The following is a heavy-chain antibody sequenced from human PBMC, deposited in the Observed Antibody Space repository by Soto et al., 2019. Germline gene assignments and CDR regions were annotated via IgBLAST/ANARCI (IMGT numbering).Heavy chain of an antibody. V-gene: IGHV3-33*01. D-gene: IGHD3-3*01. CDR3: ARDFKYGIFGGWFDP. CDR1: GFTFSSYG. J-gene: IGHJ5*02. Sequence: GGSLRLSCAASGFTFSSYGMHWVRQAPGKGLEWVAVIWYDGSNKYYADSVKGRFTISRDNSKNTLYLQMNSLRAEDTAVYYCARDFKYGIFGGWFDPWGQGTLVTVSS. CDR2: IWYDGSNK.